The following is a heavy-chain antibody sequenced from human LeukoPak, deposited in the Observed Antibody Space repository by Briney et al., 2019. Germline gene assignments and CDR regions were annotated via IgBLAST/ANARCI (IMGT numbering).Heavy chain of an antibody. V-gene: IGHV4-59*01. CDR2: IYYTGST. J-gene: IGHJ3*01. CDR3: ASEVLKSHAFDG. CDR1: GGSISSYY. D-gene: IGHD2/OR15-2a*01. Sequence: SETLSLTCTVSGGSISSYYWSWIRQPPGKGLEWIGYIYYTGSTKYNPSLKSRVTISGDTPKKQFSLNLSSVTAADTAVYYCASEVLKSHAFDGWGQGTMVTVSS.